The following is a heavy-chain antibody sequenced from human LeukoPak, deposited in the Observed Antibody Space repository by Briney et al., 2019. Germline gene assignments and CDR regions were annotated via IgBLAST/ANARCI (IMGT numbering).Heavy chain of an antibody. CDR1: GLTFSTSG. CDR3: AREGGITVAGKFDS. J-gene: IGHJ4*02. D-gene: IGHD6-19*01. CDR2: IQYDESDK. V-gene: IGHV3-30*02. Sequence: GESLRLSCAASGLTFSTSGMHWVRQAPGKGLEWVAFIQYDESDKYYADSVRGRFTISRDNSKNTLYLQMNSLRAEDTAVYYCAREGGITVAGKFDSWGQGTLVTVSS.